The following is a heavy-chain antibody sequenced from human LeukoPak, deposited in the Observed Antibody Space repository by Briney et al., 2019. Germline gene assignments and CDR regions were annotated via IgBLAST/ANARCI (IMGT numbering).Heavy chain of an antibody. D-gene: IGHD6-13*01. Sequence: MAGGSLRLSGAASGFTFSDYYMSGIGQAPGKGLEGGSYISSSGSTIYYADSVKGRFTISRDNAKNSLYLHLHRLRAQATALYYCARGRVIAEQQLAGLLDPWGQGPMVPLSS. CDR2: ISSSGSTI. CDR1: GFTFSDYY. V-gene: IGHV3-11*01. J-gene: IGHJ3*01. CDR3: ARGRVIAEQQLAGLLDP.